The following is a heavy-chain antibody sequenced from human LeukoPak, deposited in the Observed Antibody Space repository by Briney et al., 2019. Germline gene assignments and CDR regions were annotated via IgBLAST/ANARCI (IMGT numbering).Heavy chain of an antibody. D-gene: IGHD6-19*01. CDR3: AKDRIAVAGYYFDY. J-gene: IGHJ4*02. CDR1: GYTFTGYY. V-gene: IGHV1-2*06. Sequence: ASVKVSCKASGYTFTGYYMHWVRQAPGQGLEWMGRINPNSGGTNYAQKFQGRVTMTRDTSISTAYMELSRLRSDDTAVYYCAKDRIAVAGYYFDYWGQGTVVTVSS. CDR2: INPNSGGT.